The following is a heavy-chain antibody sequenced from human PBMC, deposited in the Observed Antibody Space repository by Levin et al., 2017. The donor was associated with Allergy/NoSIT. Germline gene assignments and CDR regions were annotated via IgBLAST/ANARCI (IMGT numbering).Heavy chain of an antibody. D-gene: IGHD3-16*02. CDR3: AREEGWGYHYGMDV. CDR1: GFTFTSFW. J-gene: IGHJ6*02. V-gene: IGHV3-7*01. Sequence: GGSLRLSCAASGFTFTSFWMTWVRQAPGKGLEWVANIERDGSETYYVNSVKGRFTISRDNAKNSVYLQMNSLRVDDTAVYYCAREEGWGYHYGMDVWGQGTTVTVSS. CDR2: IERDGSET.